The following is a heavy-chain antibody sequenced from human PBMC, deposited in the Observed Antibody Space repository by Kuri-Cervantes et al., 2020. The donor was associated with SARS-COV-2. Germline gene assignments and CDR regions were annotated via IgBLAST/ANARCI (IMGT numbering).Heavy chain of an antibody. Sequence: GESLKISCAASGFTFSSYAMHWVRQAPGKGPEWVAVISYDGSNKYYADSVKGRFTISRDNSKNTLYLQMNSLRAEDTAVYYCARERSYYDFWSGYSDNWFDPWGQGTLVPVSS. CDR2: ISYDGSNK. V-gene: IGHV3-30-3*01. CDR3: ARERSYYDFWSGYSDNWFDP. D-gene: IGHD3-3*01. J-gene: IGHJ5*02. CDR1: GFTFSSYA.